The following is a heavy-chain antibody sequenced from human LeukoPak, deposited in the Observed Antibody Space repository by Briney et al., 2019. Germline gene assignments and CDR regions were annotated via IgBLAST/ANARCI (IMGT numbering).Heavy chain of an antibody. V-gene: IGHV4-59*01. Sequence: SETLSLTCSVSDDSITMYYWTWIRQPPAKGLEWIGYVDHTGSTNFNPSLNGRVSISRDTTNNLFSLRLRSVTAADTAVYFCARGRVSSSTWYSTYYYYFYMDVWGKGTTVTVS. CDR1: DDSITMYY. CDR2: VDHTGST. J-gene: IGHJ6*03. D-gene: IGHD1-1*01. CDR3: ARGRVSSSTWYSTYYYYFYMDV.